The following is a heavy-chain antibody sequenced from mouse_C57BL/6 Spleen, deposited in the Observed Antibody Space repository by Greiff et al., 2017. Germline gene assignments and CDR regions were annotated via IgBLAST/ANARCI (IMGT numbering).Heavy chain of an antibody. CDR2: IHPSDSDT. J-gene: IGHJ3*01. CDR3: ASRGYDYEGFAY. D-gene: IGHD2-4*01. V-gene: IGHV1-74*04. Sequence: PEVQLQQPGASVKVSCKASGYTFTSYWMHWVKQRPGQGLEWIGRIHPSDSDTNYNQKFKGKATLTVDKSSSTAYMQLSSLTSEDSAVYYCASRGYDYEGFAYWGQGTLVTVSA. CDR1: GYTFTSYW.